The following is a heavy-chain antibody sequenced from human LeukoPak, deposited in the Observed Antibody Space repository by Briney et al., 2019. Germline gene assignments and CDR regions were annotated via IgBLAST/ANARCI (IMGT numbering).Heavy chain of an antibody. D-gene: IGHD2-15*01. CDR1: GGSISSSSYY. V-gene: IGHV4-39*01. CDR2: IYYSGST. Sequence: SETLSLTCTVSGGSISSSSYYWGWIRQPPGKGLEWIGSIYYSGSTYYNPSLKSRVTISVDTSKNQFSLKLSSVTAADTAVYYCARTLGYCSGGSCYAGEDAFDIWGQGTMVTVSS. CDR3: ARTLGYCSGGSCYAGEDAFDI. J-gene: IGHJ3*02.